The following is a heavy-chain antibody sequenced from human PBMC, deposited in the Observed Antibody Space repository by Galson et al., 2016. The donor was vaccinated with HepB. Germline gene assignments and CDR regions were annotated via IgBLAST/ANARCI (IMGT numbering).Heavy chain of an antibody. D-gene: IGHD3-10*01. Sequence: SLRLSCAASGFTFSSHAITWVRQAPGMGLEWVSAVSGNGGSSNYAESVQGRFTVSRDNSKNTVYLQMNTVRAEDTAVYFWAREGNYYGSGGYRDGLEFWGQGTMVTVSS. CDR1: GFTFSSHA. CDR2: VSGNGGSS. V-gene: IGHV3-23*01. CDR3: AREGNYYGSGGYRDGLEF. J-gene: IGHJ3*01.